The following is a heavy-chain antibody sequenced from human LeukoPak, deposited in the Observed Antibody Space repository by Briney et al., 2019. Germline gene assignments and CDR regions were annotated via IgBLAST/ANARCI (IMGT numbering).Heavy chain of an antibody. CDR1: GVSISSGDYY. V-gene: IGHV4-30-4*01. CDR3: ASGGQYSGSYRFDY. J-gene: IGHJ4*02. Sequence: SQTLSLTCTVSGVSISSGDYYWSWIRQPPGKGLEWIGYIYYSGSTYYNPSLKSRVTISVDTSKNQFSLKLSSVTAADTAVYYCASGGQYSGSYRFDYWGQGTLVTVSS. D-gene: IGHD1-26*01. CDR2: IYYSGST.